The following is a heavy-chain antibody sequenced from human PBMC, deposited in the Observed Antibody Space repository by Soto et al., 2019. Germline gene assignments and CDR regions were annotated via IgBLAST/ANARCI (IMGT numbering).Heavy chain of an antibody. CDR1: GFTFDDYT. D-gene: IGHD6-13*01. CDR3: AKGDIAAGPLAEYFQH. Sequence: DVQLVESGGVVVQPGGSLRLSCAASGFTFDDYTMHWVRQAPGKGLEWVSLISWDGGSTYYADSVKGRFTISRDNSKNSLYLQMNSLRTEDTALYYCAKGDIAAGPLAEYFQHWGQGTLVTVSS. V-gene: IGHV3-43*01. J-gene: IGHJ1*01. CDR2: ISWDGGST.